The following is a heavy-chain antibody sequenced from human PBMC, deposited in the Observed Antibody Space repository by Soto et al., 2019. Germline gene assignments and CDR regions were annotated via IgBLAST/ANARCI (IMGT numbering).Heavy chain of an antibody. CDR3: AKDRAVVVPVSTSYFHYYGLDV. CDR2: VGWNGGDI. J-gene: IGHJ6*02. Sequence: GGSLRLSCAASGFTLDDYTMHWVRQAPGKGLEWVSGVGWNGGDIVYADSVKGRFTVSRGNTKNSLYLEVNSLRAEDTAIYYCAKDRAVVVPVSTSYFHYYGLDVWGQGTTVTVSS. D-gene: IGHD2-2*01. V-gene: IGHV3-9*01. CDR1: GFTLDDYT.